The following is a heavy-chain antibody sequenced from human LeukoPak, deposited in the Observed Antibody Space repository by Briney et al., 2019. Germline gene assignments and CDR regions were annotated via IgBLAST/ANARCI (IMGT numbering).Heavy chain of an antibody. D-gene: IGHD2-2*02. CDR2: IYYSGST. CDR1: GGSISSSSYY. CDR3: ARDVVVPAAIPIYYYYYGMDV. J-gene: IGHJ6*02. Sequence: SETLSLTCTVSGGSISSSSYYWGWIRQPPGKGLEWIGSIYYSGSTYYNPSLKSRVTISVDTSKSQFSLKLSSVTAADTAVYYCARDVVVPAAIPIYYYYYGMDVWGQGTTVTVSS. V-gene: IGHV4-39*01.